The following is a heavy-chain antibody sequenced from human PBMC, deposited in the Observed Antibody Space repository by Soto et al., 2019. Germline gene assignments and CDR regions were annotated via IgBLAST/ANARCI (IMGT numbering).Heavy chain of an antibody. CDR3: ARGIYAIYYYYGMDV. J-gene: IGHJ6*02. V-gene: IGHV4-34*01. CDR1: GGSFSGYY. CDR2: INHSGST. D-gene: IGHD2-2*01. Sequence: QVQLQQWGAGLLKPSETLSLTCAVYGGSFSGYYWSWIRQPPGKGLEWIGEINHSGSTNYSPSLKSRVTILVDTSKNQFSVKMSSVTAADTAVYYCARGIYAIYYYYGMDVWGQGTTVTVSS.